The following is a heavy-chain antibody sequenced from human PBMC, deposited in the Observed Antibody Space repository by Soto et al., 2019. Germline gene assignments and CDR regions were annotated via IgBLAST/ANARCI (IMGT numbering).Heavy chain of an antibody. CDR2: ISNGGTDQ. CDR1: GFTFTNHY. CDR3: ARDMALGIDVFDV. J-gene: IGHJ3*01. D-gene: IGHD6-13*01. V-gene: IGHV3-11*01. Sequence: GGSLRLSCAASGFTFTNHYISWIRLAPGEGLQWVSSISNGGTDQLYADSVKGRFTISRDNARNLVSLQMNSLRVEDTGVYFCARDMALGIDVFDVWGQGTLVTVSS.